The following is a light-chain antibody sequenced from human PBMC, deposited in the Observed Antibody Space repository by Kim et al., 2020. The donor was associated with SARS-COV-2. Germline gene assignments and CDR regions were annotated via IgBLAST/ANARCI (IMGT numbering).Light chain of an antibody. V-gene: IGKV3-20*01. CDR3: QQYGSSPPIT. J-gene: IGKJ5*01. CDR2: GAS. Sequence: PGERATLSCRASQSVSSSYLVWYQQKPGQAPRLLIYGASSRATGIPDRFSGSGYGTDFTLTISRLEPEDFAVYYCQQYGSSPPITFGQGTRLEIK. CDR1: QSVSSSY.